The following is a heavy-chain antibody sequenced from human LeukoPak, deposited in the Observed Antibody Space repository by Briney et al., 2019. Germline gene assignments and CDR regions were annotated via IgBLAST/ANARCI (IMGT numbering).Heavy chain of an antibody. V-gene: IGHV1-2*06. CDR1: EYTFTGYY. Sequence: GASVKVSCKASEYTFTGYYMHWVRQAPGQGLEWMGRINPNNGGTNYAQNFQGRVTMTRDTAISTAYMELSRLRSDDTAVYHCARQNGTTNDYWGQGTLVTVSS. CDR3: ARQNGTTNDY. D-gene: IGHD1-1*01. J-gene: IGHJ4*02. CDR2: INPNNGGT.